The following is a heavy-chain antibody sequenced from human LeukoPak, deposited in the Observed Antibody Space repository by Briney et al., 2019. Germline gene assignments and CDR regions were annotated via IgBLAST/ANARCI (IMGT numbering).Heavy chain of an antibody. CDR1: GFTFSSFT. V-gene: IGHV3-21*01. D-gene: IGHD1-26*01. CDR2: ISSSSRYI. Sequence: GGSLRLSCAASGFTFSSFTMNWVRQAPGKGLEWVSSISSSSRYIYYGDSVMGRFTISRDNAKNSQYLQMNSLRAEDTAVYYCARGGSDPVSGRYYGGGAFDIWGQGTMVTVSS. CDR3: ARGGSDPVSGRYYGGGAFDI. J-gene: IGHJ3*02.